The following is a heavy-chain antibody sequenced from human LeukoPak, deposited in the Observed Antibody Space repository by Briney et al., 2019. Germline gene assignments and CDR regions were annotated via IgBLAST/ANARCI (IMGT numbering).Heavy chain of an antibody. CDR1: GGSISSQFHY. V-gene: IGHV4-59*11. Sequence: SETLSLTCSVSGGSISSQFHYWSWIRQPPGKGLEWIGYIYYSGSTSYNPSLKTRVTISIDTSKNQFSLKLSSVTAADTAVYYCARDLRPMASQYSFDYWGQGTLVTDSS. D-gene: IGHD3-10*01. CDR3: ARDLRPMASQYSFDY. J-gene: IGHJ4*02. CDR2: IYYSGST.